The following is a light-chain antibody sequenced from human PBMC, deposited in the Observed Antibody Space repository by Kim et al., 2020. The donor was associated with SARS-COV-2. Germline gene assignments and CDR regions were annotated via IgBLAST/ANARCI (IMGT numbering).Light chain of an antibody. Sequence: DVQMTQSPSSLSASVGDRVTITCRASQDITNDLAWLQQKPGKAPKSLIYAASNLQSGVPSRFSGSGSGTDFTLTISSLQPEDFATYYCQQHNIYPLTFGQGTRLEIK. V-gene: IGKV1-16*01. J-gene: IGKJ1*01. CDR1: QDITND. CDR2: AAS. CDR3: QQHNIYPLT.